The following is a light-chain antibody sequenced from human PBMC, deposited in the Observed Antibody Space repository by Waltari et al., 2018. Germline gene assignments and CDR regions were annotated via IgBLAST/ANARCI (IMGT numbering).Light chain of an antibody. V-gene: IGLV3-10*01. J-gene: IGLJ2*01. Sequence: SYELTQPPSVSVSPGQTARITCSGDALPKKYAYWYQQKSGQAPVMVNYDDNKRPSGTRVRFSGSSSGTMATLTISGAQVEDEADYYCYSTDSSGNRVFGGGTKLTVL. CDR1: ALPKKY. CDR2: DDN. CDR3: YSTDSSGNRV.